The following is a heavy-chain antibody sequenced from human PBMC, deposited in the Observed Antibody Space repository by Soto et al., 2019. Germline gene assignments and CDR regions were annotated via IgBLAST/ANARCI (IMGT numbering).Heavy chain of an antibody. V-gene: IGHV4-39*01. J-gene: IGHJ5*02. D-gene: IGHD1-7*01. Sequence: PSETLSLTCTVSGGSISSSGYYWGWIRQPPGKGLEWFGSIYYSGSTYYSPSLKSRVALSVDTSKNQFSLKLSSVTAADTAVYYCATSPGNSIINWFDPWGQGTLVTVSS. CDR1: GGSISSSGYY. CDR2: IYYSGST. CDR3: ATSPGNSIINWFDP.